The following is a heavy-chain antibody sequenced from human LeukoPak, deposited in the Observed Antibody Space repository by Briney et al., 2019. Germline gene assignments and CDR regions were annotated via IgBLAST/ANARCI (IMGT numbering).Heavy chain of an antibody. J-gene: IGHJ4*02. CDR3: ARESDGEEDN. CDR2: INPSGGST. V-gene: IGHV1-46*02. CDR1: GYTFNSYY. D-gene: IGHD4-17*01. Sequence: ASVTVSCMASGYTFNSYYMHWVRQAPGQGLEWMGIINPSGGSTSYAQKFQGRVTMTRDTSTSTVYMELSSLRSEDTAVCYCARESDGEEDNWGQGTLVTVSS.